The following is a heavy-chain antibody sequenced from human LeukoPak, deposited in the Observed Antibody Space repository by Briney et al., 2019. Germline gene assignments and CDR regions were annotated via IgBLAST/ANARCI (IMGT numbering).Heavy chain of an antibody. CDR1: GGSSSRYY. V-gene: IGHV4-59*01. Sequence: PSETLSLTCIVSGGSSSRYYWRWVRQPPGKGLEWIGYIYYSGSTNYNTSLKSRVTISVNTSKNQFSLKLSSLTAADTAVYYCARATNCAGVFDYWGQGTLVTVSS. J-gene: IGHJ4*02. CDR2: IYYSGST. CDR3: ARATNCAGVFDY. D-gene: IGHD3-10*01.